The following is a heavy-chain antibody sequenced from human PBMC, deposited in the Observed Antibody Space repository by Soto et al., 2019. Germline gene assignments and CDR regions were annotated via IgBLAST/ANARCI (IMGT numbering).Heavy chain of an antibody. CDR2: ISAYNGNT. CDR1: GYTFTSYG. V-gene: IGHV1-18*04. D-gene: IGHD4-17*01. Sequence: QVQLVQCGAEVKKPGASVKVSCKASGYTFTSYGISWVRQAPGQGLEWMGWISAYNGNTNYAQKLQGRVTMTTDTSTSTAYMELRSLRSDDTAVYYCARAGLDYGDQVVGNWFDPWGQGTLVTVSS. CDR3: ARAGLDYGDQVVGNWFDP. J-gene: IGHJ5*02.